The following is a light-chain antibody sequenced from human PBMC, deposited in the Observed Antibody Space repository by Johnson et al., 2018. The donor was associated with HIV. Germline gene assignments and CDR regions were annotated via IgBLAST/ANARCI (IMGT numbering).Light chain of an antibody. CDR3: GTWDSSLSAHYV. CDR2: EKN. Sequence: QSVLTQPPSVSAAPGQKVTISCSGTSSNVGNNYVSWYQQFPGTAPKLLIYEKNKRPSGIPARFSASKSGTSATLAITGLHTGDEADYYCGTWDSSLSAHYVVGTGTKVTVL. CDR1: SSNVGNNY. J-gene: IGLJ1*01. V-gene: IGLV1-51*02.